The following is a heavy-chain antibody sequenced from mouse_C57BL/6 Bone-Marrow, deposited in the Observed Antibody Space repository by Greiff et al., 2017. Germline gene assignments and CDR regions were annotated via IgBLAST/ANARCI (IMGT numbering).Heavy chain of an antibody. CDR1: GYTFTSYW. D-gene: IGHD4-1*01. V-gene: IGHV1-69*01. J-gene: IGHJ2*01. CDR3: AREGNWEVGFDY. Sequence: VQRVESGAELVMPGASVKLSCKASGYTFTSYWMHWVKQRPGQGLEWIGEIDPSDSYTNYNQKFKGKATLTVDKSSSTAYMQLSSLTSEDSAVYYCAREGNWEVGFDYWGQGTTLTVSS. CDR2: IDPSDSYT.